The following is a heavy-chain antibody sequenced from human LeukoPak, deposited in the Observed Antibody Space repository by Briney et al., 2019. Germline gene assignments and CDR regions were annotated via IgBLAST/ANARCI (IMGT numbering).Heavy chain of an antibody. J-gene: IGHJ5*02. V-gene: IGHV4-4*07. CDR3: ARDLPEQKYSSGWYREGDWFDP. Sequence: SETLPLTCTVSGGSISSYYWSWIRQPAGKGLEWIGRIYTSGSTNYNPSLKSRVTISVDKSKNQFSLKLSSVTAADTAVYYCARDLPEQKYSSGWYREGDWFDPWGQGTLVTVSS. D-gene: IGHD6-19*01. CDR1: GGSISSYY. CDR2: IYTSGST.